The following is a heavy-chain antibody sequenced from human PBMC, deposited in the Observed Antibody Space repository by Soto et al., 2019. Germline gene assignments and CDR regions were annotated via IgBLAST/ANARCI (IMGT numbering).Heavy chain of an antibody. J-gene: IGHJ6*02. Sequence: PGGSLRLSCAASGFTFSSYSMNWVRQAPGKGLEWVGRIKSKTDGGTTDYAAPVKGRFTISRDDSKNTLYLQMNSLKTEDTAVYYCTTVVDYVAYYYYYGMDVWGQGTTVTVSS. CDR3: TTVVDYVAYYYYYGMDV. CDR1: GFTFSSYS. V-gene: IGHV3-15*07. CDR2: IKSKTDGGTT. D-gene: IGHD3-10*02.